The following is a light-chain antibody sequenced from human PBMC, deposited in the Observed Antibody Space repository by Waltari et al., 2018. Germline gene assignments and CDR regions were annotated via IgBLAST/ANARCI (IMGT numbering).Light chain of an antibody. CDR1: QFVSSN. CDR2: GAS. Sequence: EIVMTQSPATLSVSPGERATLSCRAGQFVSSNLAWYQQKPGQAPRLLIYGASTRATDIPARFSGSGSGTEFTLTISSLQSEDFAVYYCQQYNSWPPSYTFGQGTKLEIK. V-gene: IGKV3D-15*01. CDR3: QQYNSWPPSYT. J-gene: IGKJ2*01.